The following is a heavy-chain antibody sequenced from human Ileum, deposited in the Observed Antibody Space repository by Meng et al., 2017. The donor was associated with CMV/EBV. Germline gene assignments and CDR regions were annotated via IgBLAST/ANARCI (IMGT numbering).Heavy chain of an antibody. Sequence: ASVNVSCKASEYTFFGHYIDWVRQAPGQGLEGMGWINSSTGDAHHIQKLQGRVTLTRDTSITAAYMELSSLTSDDTAVNYCETHLVAGSTPRKWGQGTLVTVSS. CDR1: EYTFFGHY. CDR3: ETHLVAGSTPRK. V-gene: IGHV1-2*02. CDR2: INSSTGDA. J-gene: IGHJ4*02. D-gene: IGHD6-19*01.